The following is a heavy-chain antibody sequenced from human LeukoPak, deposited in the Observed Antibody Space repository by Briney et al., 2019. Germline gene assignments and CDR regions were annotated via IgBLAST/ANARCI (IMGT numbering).Heavy chain of an antibody. V-gene: IGHV1-69*13. Sequence: ASVRVSCKASGGTFSSYAISWVRQAPGQGLEWMGGIIPIFGTANYAQKFQGRVTITADESTSTAYMELSSLRSEDTAVYYCARGRGYSYGYPLDYWGQGTLVTVSS. J-gene: IGHJ4*02. D-gene: IGHD5-18*01. CDR1: GGTFSSYA. CDR3: ARGRGYSYGYPLDY. CDR2: IIPIFGTA.